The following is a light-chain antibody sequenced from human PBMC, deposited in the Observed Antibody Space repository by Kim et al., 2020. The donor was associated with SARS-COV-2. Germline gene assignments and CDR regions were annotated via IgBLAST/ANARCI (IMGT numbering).Light chain of an antibody. V-gene: IGLV6-57*03. J-gene: IGLJ2*01. Sequence: VTISCTRSSGSIASNYVQWYQQRPGSAPTTVIYEDNQRPSGVPDRFSGSIDSSSNSAALTISGLKTEDEADYYCQSYDSSNQNVVFGGGTQLTVL. CDR2: EDN. CDR1: SGSIASNY. CDR3: QSYDSSNQNVV.